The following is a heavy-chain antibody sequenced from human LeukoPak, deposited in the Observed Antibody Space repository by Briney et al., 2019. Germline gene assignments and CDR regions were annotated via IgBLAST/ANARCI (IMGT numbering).Heavy chain of an antibody. CDR2: IHDSGIT. CDR1: GGSIINYY. V-gene: IGHV4-59*01. CDR3: ARASSGWYGLFDN. Sequence: PSETLSLTCSVSGGSIINYYWSWIRQPPGKALEWIGYIHDSGITNYNPSLKRRVTISVDTSRNQFPLRLRSVTAADTAVYYCARASSGWYGLFDNWGQGTLVTVSS. J-gene: IGHJ4*02. D-gene: IGHD6-19*01.